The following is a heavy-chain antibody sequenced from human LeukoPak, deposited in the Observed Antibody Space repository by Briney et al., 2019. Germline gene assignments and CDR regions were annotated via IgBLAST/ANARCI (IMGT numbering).Heavy chain of an antibody. CDR3: AYTIFGVVIIDY. D-gene: IGHD3-3*01. J-gene: IGHJ4*02. Sequence: SSETLSLTCAVYGGSFSGYYWSWIRQPPGKGLEWIGEIDHSGSTNYNPSLKSRVTISVDTSKNQFSLKLSSVTAADTAVYYCAYTIFGVVIIDYWGQGTLVTVSS. CDR2: IDHSGST. V-gene: IGHV4-34*01. CDR1: GGSFSGYY.